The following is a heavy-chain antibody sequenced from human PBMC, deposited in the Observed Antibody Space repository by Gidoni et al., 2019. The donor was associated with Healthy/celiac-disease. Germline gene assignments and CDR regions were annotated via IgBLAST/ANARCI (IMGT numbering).Heavy chain of an antibody. CDR2: IYYSGST. CDR3: ARSAYYYDSSGYSSEDYFDY. V-gene: IGHV4-59*08. Sequence: QVQLQESGPGLVKPSETLSLTCTVSGGSISSYYWSWIRQPPGKGLEWIGYIYYSGSTNYNPSLKSRVTISVDTSKNQFSLKLSSVTAADTAVYYCARSAYYYDSSGYSSEDYFDYWGQGTLVTVSS. D-gene: IGHD3-22*01. J-gene: IGHJ4*02. CDR1: GGSISSYY.